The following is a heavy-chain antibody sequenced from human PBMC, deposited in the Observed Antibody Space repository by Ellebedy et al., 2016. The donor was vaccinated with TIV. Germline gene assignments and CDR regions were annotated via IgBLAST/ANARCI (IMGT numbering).Heavy chain of an antibody. CDR2: IRSKANNYSK. V-gene: IGHV3-73*01. Sequence: GESPKISCAASEFTFSRPAMHWVRQASGKGLEWVGRIRSKANNYSKAYAASVKGRFTISRDDSKNTAYLQMNSLKTEDTAVYNCVQIVVVTATGYWGQGTLVTVSS. CDR1: EFTFSRPA. D-gene: IGHD2-21*02. CDR3: VQIVVVTATGY. J-gene: IGHJ4*02.